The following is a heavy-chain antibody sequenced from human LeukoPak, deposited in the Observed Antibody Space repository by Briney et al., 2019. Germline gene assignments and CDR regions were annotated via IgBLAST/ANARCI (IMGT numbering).Heavy chain of an antibody. CDR1: GGSITSHY. V-gene: IGHV4-59*11. CDR2: VLDSVRT. J-gene: IGHJ4*02. D-gene: IGHD5-18*01. CDR3: ATLKRGSIYGYFDF. Sequence: SETLSLTCTVSGGSITSHYWSWIRQPPRKGLEWIAYVLDSVRTKDNPSLQSRLTLSADTSNNQFSLRLSSVTAADTAVYYCATLKRGSIYGYFDFWGQGIKVTVSS.